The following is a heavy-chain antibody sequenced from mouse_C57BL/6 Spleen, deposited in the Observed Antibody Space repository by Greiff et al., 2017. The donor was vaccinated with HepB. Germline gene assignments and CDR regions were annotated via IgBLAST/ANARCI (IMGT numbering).Heavy chain of an antibody. CDR3: TGGTGTGAMDY. CDR2: IRLKSDNYAT. D-gene: IGHD4-1*01. V-gene: IGHV6-3*01. CDR1: GFTFSNYW. J-gene: IGHJ4*01. Sequence: EVKVVESGGGLVQPGGSMKLSCVASGFTFSNYWMNWVRQSPEKGLEWVAQIRLKSDNYATHYAESVKGRFTISRDDSKSSVYLQMNNLRAEDTGIYYCTGGTGTGAMDYWGQGTSVTVSS.